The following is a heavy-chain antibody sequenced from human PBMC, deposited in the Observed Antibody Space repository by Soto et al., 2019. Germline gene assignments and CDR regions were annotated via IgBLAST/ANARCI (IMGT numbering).Heavy chain of an antibody. V-gene: IGHV1-46*01. CDR3: ARDRGDGYNLMVIFGS. CDR1: GYTFTSYY. Sequence: ASVKVSRKXSGYTFTSYYMHGVGQPPGQGRDGMGVINPSGGITTYEQQFQGRVTMTRDTSTSTVYMDLNSLRSEDTAVYYCARDRGDGYNLMVIFGSWGQGTLVTVSS. D-gene: IGHD5-12*01. CDR2: INPSGGIT. J-gene: IGHJ4*02.